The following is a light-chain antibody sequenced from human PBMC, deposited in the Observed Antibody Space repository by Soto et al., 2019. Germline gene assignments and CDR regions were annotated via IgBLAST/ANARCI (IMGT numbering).Light chain of an antibody. CDR1: SSDVGGYNY. CDR3: SSYTISNIRQIV. CDR2: DVS. J-gene: IGLJ1*01. Sequence: QSVLTQPASVSGSPGQSITISCTGTSSDVGGYNYVSWYQHHPGKAPKLLIYDVSNRPSGISNRFSGSKSDNTASLTISGLQPEDEADDYCSSYTISNIRQIVFGTRTKVTIL. V-gene: IGLV2-14*03.